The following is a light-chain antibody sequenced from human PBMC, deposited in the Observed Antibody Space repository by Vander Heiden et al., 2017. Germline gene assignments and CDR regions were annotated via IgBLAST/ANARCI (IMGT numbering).Light chain of an antibody. V-gene: IGKV1-9*01. CDR1: QGSSSY. CDR2: AAA. CDR3: QQLNSYPRT. Sequence: IQLTPSPSSLSASVGDRVTITCRASQGSSSYLAGYQQKPGKAPKLLIYAAATLQSGVPSRFSGSGSGTDFTLTISSLQPEDFATYYCQQLNSYPRTFGQGTKLEIK. J-gene: IGKJ2*01.